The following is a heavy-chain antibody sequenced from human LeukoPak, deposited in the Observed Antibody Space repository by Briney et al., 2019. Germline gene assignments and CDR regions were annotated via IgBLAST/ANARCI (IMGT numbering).Heavy chain of an antibody. V-gene: IGHV1-18*04. Sequence: ASVKGACKASGYTFTSYGISWVLQAPGQGLDCIGWISAYNGNTNYAQKLQGRVTMTTDTSTSTAYMELRSLRSDDTAVYYCATSRGYSYGDYFDYWGQGTLVTVSS. CDR3: ATSRGYSYGDYFDY. CDR1: GYTFTSYG. CDR2: ISAYNGNT. D-gene: IGHD5-18*01. J-gene: IGHJ4*02.